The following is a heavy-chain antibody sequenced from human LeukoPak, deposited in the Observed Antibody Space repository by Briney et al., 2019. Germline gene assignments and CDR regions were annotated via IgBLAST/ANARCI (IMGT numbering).Heavy chain of an antibody. CDR1: GFTFSNYW. CDR3: ASENSAPES. CDR2: INGDGSRT. D-gene: IGHD1-14*01. V-gene: IGHV3-74*01. J-gene: IGHJ5*02. Sequence: PGGSLRLSCAASGFTFSNYWMDWVRQAPGKGLDWVSNINGDGSRTYYADSVKGRSTISRDNAKNTLYLQMNSLRAEDTAVYYCASENSAPESCGQGTLVTVSS.